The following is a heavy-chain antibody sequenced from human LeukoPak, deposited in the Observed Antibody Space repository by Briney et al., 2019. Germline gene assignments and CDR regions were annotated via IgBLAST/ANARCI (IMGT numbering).Heavy chain of an antibody. D-gene: IGHD3-22*01. V-gene: IGHV3-48*03. Sequence: GGSLRLSCAASGFTFSHYEMNWVRQAPGKGLEWVSYISNTGSTIYYADSVKGRFSISGDNVKNSLYLEMNSLRAEDTAVYYCARDRDYYYDITAPGAFDIWGQGTMVTVSS. CDR1: GFTFSHYE. CDR3: ARDRDYYYDITAPGAFDI. J-gene: IGHJ3*02. CDR2: ISNTGSTI.